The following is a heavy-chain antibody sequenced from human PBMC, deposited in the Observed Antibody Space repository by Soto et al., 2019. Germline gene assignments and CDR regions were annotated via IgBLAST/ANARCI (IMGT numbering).Heavy chain of an antibody. V-gene: IGHV4-59*01. CDR3: ARGRGGTYDAFDI. Sequence: SETLSLTCTVSSGSIGTYFWSWIRQPPGKGLEWIGYIYYSGTTNYNPSLKSRVTIFLDTSKNQFSLRLSSVTAADTAVYYCARGRGGTYDAFDIWGQGTLVTVSS. CDR1: SGSIGTYF. D-gene: IGHD1-26*01. J-gene: IGHJ3*02. CDR2: IYYSGTT.